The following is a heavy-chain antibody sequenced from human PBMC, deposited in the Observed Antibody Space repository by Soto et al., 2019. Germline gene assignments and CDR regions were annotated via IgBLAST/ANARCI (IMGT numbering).Heavy chain of an antibody. Sequence: ASVKVSCKASGGTFSSYAISWVRQAPGQGLEWMGGIIPIFGTANYAQKFQGRVTITADESTSTAYMGLSSLRSEDTAVYYCARGYCSGGSCYSGDYFDYWGQGTLVTVSS. J-gene: IGHJ4*02. CDR2: IIPIFGTA. D-gene: IGHD2-15*01. CDR3: ARGYCSGGSCYSGDYFDY. CDR1: GGTFSSYA. V-gene: IGHV1-69*13.